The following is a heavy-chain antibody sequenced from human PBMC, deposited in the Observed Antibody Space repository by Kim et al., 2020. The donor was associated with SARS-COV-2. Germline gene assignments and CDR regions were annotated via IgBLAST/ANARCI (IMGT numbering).Heavy chain of an antibody. V-gene: IGHV1-3*01. J-gene: IGHJ5*02. CDR3: AYVWFGALLP. CDR2: NT. Sequence: NTKYSQKFQGRVTITRDTSASTAYMELSSLGSEDTAVYYCAYVWFGALLPWGQGTLVTVSS. D-gene: IGHD3-10*01.